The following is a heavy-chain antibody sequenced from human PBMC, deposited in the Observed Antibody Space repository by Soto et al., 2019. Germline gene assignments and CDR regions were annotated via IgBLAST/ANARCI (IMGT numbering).Heavy chain of an antibody. CDR2: VTYSGET. D-gene: IGHD4-17*01. V-gene: IGHV4-30-4*01. Sequence: QVQLQESGPGLVKPSQTLSLTCTVFGGSVSSTDDYWTWIRQPPGKGLEWIGSVTYSGETHYNPSHRSRIALFVDTAMNQFSLRVGSVTAADTAVYYCARVRSGDYVTDWGQGTLVTVSS. CDR1: GGSVSSTDDY. J-gene: IGHJ4*02. CDR3: ARVRSGDYVTD.